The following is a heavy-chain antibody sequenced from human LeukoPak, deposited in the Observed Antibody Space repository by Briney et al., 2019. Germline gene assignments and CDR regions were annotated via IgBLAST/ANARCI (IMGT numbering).Heavy chain of an antibody. J-gene: IGHJ4*02. CDR2: ISFHGSDK. CDR1: GFSVRSYG. D-gene: IGHD6-6*01. Sequence: PGRPLRLSCSASGFSVRSYGMHWVRQAPGKGLEWVSLISFHGSDKYYADSVRGRFTISRDNSKNTVYLQMDSLRADDTAVYYCAKVHKNTARVDFDHWGQGTLVTVSS. CDR3: AKVHKNTARVDFDH. V-gene: IGHV3-30*18.